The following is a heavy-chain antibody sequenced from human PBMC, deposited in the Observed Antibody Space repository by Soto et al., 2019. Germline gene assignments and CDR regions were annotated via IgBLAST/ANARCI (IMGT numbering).Heavy chain of an antibody. CDR3: TTGEEWLRLWAPYYMDV. CDR2: IKSKTDGGTT. D-gene: IGHD5-12*01. Sequence: GGSLRLSCAASGFTFSNAWMSWVRQAPGKGLEWVGRIKSKTDGGTTDYAAPVKGRFTISRDDSKNTLYLQMNSLKTEDTAVYYCTTGEEWLRLWAPYYMDVWGKGTTVTVSS. V-gene: IGHV3-15*01. CDR1: GFTFSNAW. J-gene: IGHJ6*03.